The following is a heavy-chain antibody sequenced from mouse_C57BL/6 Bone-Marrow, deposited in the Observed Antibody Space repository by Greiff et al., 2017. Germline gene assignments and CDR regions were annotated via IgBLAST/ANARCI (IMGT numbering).Heavy chain of an antibody. CDR3: AGGGVEQGRGYAMDY. CDR2: ISYDGSN. V-gene: IGHV3-6*01. D-gene: IGHD3-3*01. Sequence: EVKLMESGPGLVKPSQSLSLTCSVTGYSITSGYYWNWIRQFPGNKLEWMGYISYDGSNNYNPSLKNRIFITPDTSTNPSFLKLNSVTTEDTATYNCAGGGVEQGRGYAMDYWGQGTSVTVSS. J-gene: IGHJ4*01. CDR1: GYSITSGYY.